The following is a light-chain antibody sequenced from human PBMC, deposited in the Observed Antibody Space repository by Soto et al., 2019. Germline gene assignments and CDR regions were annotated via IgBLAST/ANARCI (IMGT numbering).Light chain of an antibody. J-gene: IGKJ2*01. Sequence: DIQMTQSPSSLSASVGDRVTITCRASQSISSYLNWYQQKPGKAPKLLIYAASSLQSGVPSRFSGSGSGTDFTLTISSLQPEDFATYSCQQSYSTLYPFGQGTKLEIK. CDR1: QSISSY. CDR2: AAS. V-gene: IGKV1-39*01. CDR3: QQSYSTLYP.